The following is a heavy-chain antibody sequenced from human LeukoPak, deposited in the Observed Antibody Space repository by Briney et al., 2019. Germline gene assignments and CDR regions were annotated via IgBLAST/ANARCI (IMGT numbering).Heavy chain of an antibody. CDR2: INPNSGGT. CDR1: GYTFTGYY. CDR3: ARGGEYSRSSSTY. J-gene: IGHJ4*02. D-gene: IGHD6-6*01. Sequence: GASVKVSCKASGYTFTGYYMHWVRQAPGQGLEWMGWINPNSGGTTYAQKFQGRVTVTRDTSISTAYMELSTLRSDDTAVYYCARGGEYSRSSSTYWGQGTLVTVSS. V-gene: IGHV1-2*02.